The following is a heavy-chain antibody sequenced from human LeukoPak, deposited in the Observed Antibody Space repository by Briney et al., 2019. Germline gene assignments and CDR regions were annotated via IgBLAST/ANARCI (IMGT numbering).Heavy chain of an antibody. CDR2: IYYSGST. J-gene: IGHJ4*02. CDR1: GGSISSGDYY. D-gene: IGHD2-2*01. V-gene: IGHV4-30-4*01. Sequence: SQTLSLTCTVSGGSISSGDYYWSWIRQPPGKGLEWIGYIYYSGSTYYNPSLKSRVTISVDTSKNQFSLKLSSVTAADTAVYYCAREKNTVTSCYTDYWGQGTLVTVSS. CDR3: AREKNTVTSCYTDY.